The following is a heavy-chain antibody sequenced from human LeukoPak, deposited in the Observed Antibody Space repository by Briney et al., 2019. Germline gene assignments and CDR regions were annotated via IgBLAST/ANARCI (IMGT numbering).Heavy chain of an antibody. J-gene: IGHJ4*02. D-gene: IGHD6-13*01. CDR3: ARSSPVAAAGPDY. CDR2: INPNSGGT. CDR1: GYTFTGYY. V-gene: IGHV1-2*02. Sequence: ASVKVSCKASGYTFTGYYMHWVRQAPGQGLEWMGWINPNSGGTNYAQKFQGRVTMTRDTSISTAYMELSRLRSDDTAVYYCARSSPVAAAGPDYWGQGTLVTVSS.